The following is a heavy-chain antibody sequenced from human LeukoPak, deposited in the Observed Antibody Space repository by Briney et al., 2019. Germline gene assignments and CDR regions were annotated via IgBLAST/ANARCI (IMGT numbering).Heavy chain of an antibody. J-gene: IGHJ4*02. Sequence: AGSLRLSCAGSGFTVSSSYMSRVRQAPGRGLEWVSILYSGGSIFYADSVKGRFTISRDISKNMLHLQMNSLRADDTAVYYCARSSISSYYEDWGQGTLVTVSS. CDR1: GFTVSSSY. D-gene: IGHD1-26*01. CDR2: LYSGGSI. V-gene: IGHV3-66*01. CDR3: ARSSISSYYED.